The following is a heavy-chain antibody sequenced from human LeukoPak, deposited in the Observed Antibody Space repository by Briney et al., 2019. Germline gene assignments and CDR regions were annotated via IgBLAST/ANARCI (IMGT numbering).Heavy chain of an antibody. Sequence: PSETLSLTCAVYGGSFSGYYWSWIRQPPGKGLEWIGEINHSGSTNYNPSLKSRVTISVDTSKNQFSLKLSSVTAADTAVYYCARVGYSSGWYGYWGQGTLVTVSS. CDR1: GGSFSGYY. D-gene: IGHD6-19*01. J-gene: IGHJ4*02. V-gene: IGHV4-34*01. CDR3: ARVGYSSGWYGY. CDR2: INHSGST.